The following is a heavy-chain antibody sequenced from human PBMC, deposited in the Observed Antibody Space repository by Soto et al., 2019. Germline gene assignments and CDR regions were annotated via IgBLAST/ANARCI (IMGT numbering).Heavy chain of an antibody. Sequence: QVQLVESGGGLVKPGGSLRLSCAASGFTFSDYYMSWIRQAPGKGLEWVTYIGGSGRTIYYADAVKGRFTISRDNAKNSLYLQMNSLRAEDTAVYYCAREAAVAGDDYWGQGTLVTVSS. CDR1: GFTFSDYY. D-gene: IGHD6-19*01. V-gene: IGHV3-11*01. CDR3: AREAAVAGDDY. CDR2: IGGSGRTI. J-gene: IGHJ4*02.